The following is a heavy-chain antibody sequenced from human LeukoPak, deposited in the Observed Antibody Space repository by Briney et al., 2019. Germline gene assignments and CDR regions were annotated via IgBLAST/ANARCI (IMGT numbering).Heavy chain of an antibody. D-gene: IGHD1-26*01. Sequence: GGSLRLSCAASGFTFTDFYMSWIRQAPGKGLEWVSYISISGTTIYYADSVKGRFTFSRDNAKNSLYLQMNSLRAEGTAVYYCAKDLVGATYYFDYWGQGTLVTVSS. J-gene: IGHJ4*02. CDR3: AKDLVGATYYFDY. CDR2: ISISGTTI. V-gene: IGHV3-11*01. CDR1: GFTFTDFY.